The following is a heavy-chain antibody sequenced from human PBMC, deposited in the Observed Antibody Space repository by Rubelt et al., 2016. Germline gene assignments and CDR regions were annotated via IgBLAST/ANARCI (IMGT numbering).Heavy chain of an antibody. CDR2: ISGSGGST. CDR3: AKWLEWAYGMDV. CDR1: GFTFNSYA. J-gene: IGHJ6*02. D-gene: IGHD3-3*01. V-gene: IGHV3-23*01. Sequence: EVQLLESGGGLEQPGGSLRLSCAASGFTFNSYAMSWVRQAPGKGLEWVSGISGSGGSTSYADSVKGRFTISRDNSKNTLYLHMNSLRAEDTAIYYCAKWLEWAYGMDVWGQGTTVTVSS.